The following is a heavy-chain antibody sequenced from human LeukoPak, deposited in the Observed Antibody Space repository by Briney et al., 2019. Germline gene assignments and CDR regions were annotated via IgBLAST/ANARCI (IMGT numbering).Heavy chain of an antibody. J-gene: IGHJ4*02. CDR3: ARFLEWLTVLDY. CDR1: GFTVSSNY. D-gene: IGHD3-3*01. Sequence: NPGGSLRLSCAASGFTVSSNYMSWVRQAPGKGLEWVSYISSSGSTIYYADSVKGRFTISRDNAKNSLYLQMNSLRAEDTAVYYCARFLEWLTVLDYWGQGTLVTVSS. CDR2: ISSSGSTI. V-gene: IGHV3-11*04.